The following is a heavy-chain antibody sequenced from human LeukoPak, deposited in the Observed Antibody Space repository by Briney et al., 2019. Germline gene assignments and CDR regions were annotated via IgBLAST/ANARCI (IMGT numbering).Heavy chain of an antibody. CDR3: SRDLEGIVSSPLLCDY. V-gene: IGHV1-18*01. CDR2: ISAYNGNT. J-gene: IGHJ4*02. D-gene: IGHD5/OR15-5a*01. CDR1: GYTFTSYG. Sequence: ASVKVSCKASGYTFTSYGISWVRQAPGQGLEWMGWISAYNGNTNYAQKLQGRVTMTTDTATNTAYLDLWSLRSDDTAVYYCSRDLEGIVSSPLLCDYWGQGTLVTVSS.